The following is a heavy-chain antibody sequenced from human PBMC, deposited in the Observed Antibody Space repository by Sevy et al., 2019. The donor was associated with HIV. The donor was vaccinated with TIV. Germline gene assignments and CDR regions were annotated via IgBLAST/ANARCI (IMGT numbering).Heavy chain of an antibody. J-gene: IGHJ4*02. D-gene: IGHD3-16*01. Sequence: GGSLRLSCAASGFTFDDFAMHWVRQAPGKGLEWVSGISWSSGSIGYADSVKGRFTISRDNANNSLYLQMNSLRAEDTTLYYCAKGGVSDMITFSAVIPTNFAYWGQGTLVTVSS. V-gene: IGHV3-9*01. CDR3: AKGGVSDMITFSAVIPTNFAY. CDR2: ISWSSGSI. CDR1: GFTFDDFA.